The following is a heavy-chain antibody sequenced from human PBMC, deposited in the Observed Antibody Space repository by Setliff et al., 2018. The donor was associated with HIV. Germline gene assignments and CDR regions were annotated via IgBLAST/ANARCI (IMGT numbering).Heavy chain of an antibody. D-gene: IGHD6-25*01. V-gene: IGHV3-48*04. Sequence: LRLSCAGSGVTFFSTYSMNWVRQAPGKGLECVAYIGSAGDSTIFYADSVKGRFTISRDDAKNSLYLQMNSLRAEDTAVYYCVRDQVGGGIDYWGQGTLVTVSS. CDR1: GVTFFSTYS. J-gene: IGHJ4*02. CDR2: IGSAGDSTI. CDR3: VRDQVGGGIDY.